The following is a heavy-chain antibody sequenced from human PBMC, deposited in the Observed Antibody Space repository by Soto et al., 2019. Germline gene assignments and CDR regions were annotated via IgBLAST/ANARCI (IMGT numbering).Heavy chain of an antibody. V-gene: IGHV1-46*01. J-gene: IGHJ3*02. D-gene: IGHD2-15*01. CDR2: INPNGGST. Sequence: ASVKVSCKASGYTYTAYYMHWVRQAPEQGLEWMGIINPNGGSTSYARKFQGRVTMTRDTSTSTVYMELSSLRSEDTAVYYCARRGVVVAATDAFDIWGQGTMVTVSS. CDR1: GYTYTAYY. CDR3: ARRGVVVAATDAFDI.